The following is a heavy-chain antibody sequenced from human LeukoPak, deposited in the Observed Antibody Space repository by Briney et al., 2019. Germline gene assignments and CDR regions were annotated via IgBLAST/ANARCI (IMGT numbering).Heavy chain of an antibody. Sequence: GGSLRLSCAAPGFTFSSYAMHWVRQAPRKGLEWVAVISYDGGIKYYADSVKGRFTISRDNSKNTLYLQMNSLRAEDTAVYYCARELLGMDVWGKGTTVTVSS. CDR3: ARELLGMDV. V-gene: IGHV3-30*04. CDR2: ISYDGGIK. J-gene: IGHJ6*04. D-gene: IGHD2-15*01. CDR1: GFTFSSYA.